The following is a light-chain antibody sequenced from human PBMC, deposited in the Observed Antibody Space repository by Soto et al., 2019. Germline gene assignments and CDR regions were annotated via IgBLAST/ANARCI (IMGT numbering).Light chain of an antibody. CDR2: YER. Sequence: SYELTQPPSVSVATGKTARITCGGNNIGSKSVHWYQQKPGQAPVMVIYYERDRPSGIPERFSGSNSGNTATLTISRVEAGDEADYYCQVWDSSSDHVVFGVGTKLTVL. J-gene: IGLJ2*01. CDR1: NIGSKS. CDR3: QVWDSSSDHVV. V-gene: IGLV3-21*04.